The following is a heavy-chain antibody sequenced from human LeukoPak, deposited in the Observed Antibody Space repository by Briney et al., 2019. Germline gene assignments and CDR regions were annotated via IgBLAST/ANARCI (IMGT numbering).Heavy chain of an antibody. D-gene: IGHD6-19*01. Sequence: ASVKVSCKASGYTFTSYAMHWVRQAPGQRLEWMGWINAGNGNTRYSQKFQGRVTITRDTSASTAYLELRSLRSDDTAVYYCARGSAYSSGWYLYYWGQGTLVTVSS. J-gene: IGHJ4*02. CDR2: INAGNGNT. CDR1: GYTFTSYA. V-gene: IGHV1-3*01. CDR3: ARGSAYSSGWYLYY.